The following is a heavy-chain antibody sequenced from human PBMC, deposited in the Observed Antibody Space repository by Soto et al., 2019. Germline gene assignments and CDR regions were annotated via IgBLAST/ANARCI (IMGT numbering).Heavy chain of an antibody. Sequence: PSETLSLTCAVSGVSSSSDNWWTWVRQTPQRGLEYIGEIFHDGTANYYPSFERRVAISVDTSKNQFSLKLTSVTAADTAIYFCARRVYDTRLNYMYFDFWGQGALVTVSS. CDR3: ARRVYDTRLNYMYFDF. V-gene: IGHV4-4*02. CDR1: GVSSSSDNW. CDR2: IFHDGTA. D-gene: IGHD3-10*01. J-gene: IGHJ4*02.